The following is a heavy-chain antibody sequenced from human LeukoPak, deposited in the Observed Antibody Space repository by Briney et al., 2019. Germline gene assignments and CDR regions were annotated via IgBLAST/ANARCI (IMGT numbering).Heavy chain of an antibody. D-gene: IGHD6-13*01. V-gene: IGHV3-23*01. Sequence: SGGSLRLSCAASGFTFSSYAMSWVRQAPGKGLEWVSAISGSGGSTYYADSVKGRFTISRDNSKNTLYLQMNSLRAEDTAVYYCAKAPAAAGSVYFDYWGQGTLVTVSS. CDR2: ISGSGGST. CDR1: GFTFSSYA. CDR3: AKAPAAAGSVYFDY. J-gene: IGHJ4*02.